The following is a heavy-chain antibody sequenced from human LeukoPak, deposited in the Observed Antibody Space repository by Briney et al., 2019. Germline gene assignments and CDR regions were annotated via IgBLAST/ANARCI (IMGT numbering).Heavy chain of an antibody. V-gene: IGHV3-23*01. CDR3: AKEGSNYDFWSGYYDNWFDP. D-gene: IGHD3-3*01. CDR1: GFTFSSYA. J-gene: IGHJ5*02. CDR2: ISGSGGST. Sequence: PGGSLRLFCAASGFTFSSYAMSWVRQAPGKGLEWVSAISGSGGSTYYADSVKGRFTISRDNSKNTLYLQMNSLRAEDTAVYYCAKEGSNYDFWSGYYDNWFDPWGQGTLVTVSS.